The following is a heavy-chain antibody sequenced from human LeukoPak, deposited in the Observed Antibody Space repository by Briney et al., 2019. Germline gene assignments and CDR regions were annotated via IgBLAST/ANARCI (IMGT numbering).Heavy chain of an antibody. CDR1: GGSISSRSHY. CDR2: VST. Sequence: SETLSLTCTLSGGSISSRSHYWGWIRQPPGKGLELIGVSTYYNPSLKNRVTISRDTYKNQFSLNLSSVTAGDTAIYYCARAGYSDGIISYFDSWGQGTLVTVSS. V-gene: IGHV4-39*01. J-gene: IGHJ4*02. D-gene: IGHD5-18*01. CDR3: ARAGYSDGIISYFDS.